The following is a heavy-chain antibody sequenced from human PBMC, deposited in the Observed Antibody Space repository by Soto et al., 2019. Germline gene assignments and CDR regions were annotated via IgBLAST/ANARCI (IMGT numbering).Heavy chain of an antibody. Sequence: QVQLQESGPGLVKPSQTLSLTCTVSGGSISSGGYYWSWIRQHPGKGLEWIGYIYYSGSTYYNPSLKSRVTISVDTSKTPFPLKLSSVTAADTAVYYCAREPGFYGDYNWFDPWGQGTLVTVSS. J-gene: IGHJ5*02. V-gene: IGHV4-31*03. D-gene: IGHD4-17*01. CDR1: GGSISSGGYY. CDR2: IYYSGST. CDR3: AREPGFYGDYNWFDP.